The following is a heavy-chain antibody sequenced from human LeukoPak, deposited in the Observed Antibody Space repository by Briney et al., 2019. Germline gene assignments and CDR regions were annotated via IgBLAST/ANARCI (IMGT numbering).Heavy chain of an antibody. J-gene: IGHJ4*02. D-gene: IGHD5/OR15-5a*01. CDR2: IYHSGST. Sequence: PSQTLSLTCAVSGGSISSGGYSWSWIRQPPGKGLEWIGYIYHSGSTYYNPSLKSRVTISVDTSKNQFSLKLSSVTAADTAVYYCARVGLPSSFDYWGQGTLVTVSS. CDR1: GGSISSGGYS. V-gene: IGHV4-30-2*01. CDR3: ARVGLPSSFDY.